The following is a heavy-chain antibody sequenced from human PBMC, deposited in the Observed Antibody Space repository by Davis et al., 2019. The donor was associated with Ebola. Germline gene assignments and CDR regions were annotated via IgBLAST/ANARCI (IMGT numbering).Heavy chain of an antibody. Sequence: PSETLSLTCTVSGGSISSSSYYWGWIRQPPGRGLEWIGSIYHSGSTYYNPSLKSRVTISVDTSKNQFSLKLSSVTAADTAVYYCARETLGGATSWGQGTLVTVSS. V-gene: IGHV4-39*07. D-gene: IGHD1-26*01. CDR1: GGSISSSSYY. CDR3: ARETLGGATS. J-gene: IGHJ5*02. CDR2: IYHSGST.